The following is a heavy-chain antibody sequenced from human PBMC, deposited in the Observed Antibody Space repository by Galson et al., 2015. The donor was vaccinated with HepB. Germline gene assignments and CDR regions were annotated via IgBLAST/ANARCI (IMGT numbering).Heavy chain of an antibody. CDR3: AREEGEGGYEDDAFDI. CDR2: IKQDGSEK. D-gene: IGHD3-22*01. V-gene: IGHV3-7*03. CDR1: GFTFSSYW. J-gene: IGHJ3*02. Sequence: SLRLSCAASGFTFSSYWMSWVRQAPGKGLEWVANIKQDGSEKYYVDSVKGRFTISRDNAKNSLYLQMNSLRAEDTAVYYCAREEGEGGYEDDAFDIWGQGTMVTVSS.